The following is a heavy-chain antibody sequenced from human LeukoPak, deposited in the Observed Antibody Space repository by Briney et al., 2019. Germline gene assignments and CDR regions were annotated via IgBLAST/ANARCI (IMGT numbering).Heavy chain of an antibody. Sequence: PGGSLRLSCVASGFTFSTYWMHWVRQAPGKGLVWVSRISYDGSSTNYADSVKGRFSISRDNAKNTLYLQMNSLRVEDTAVYYCVRDSPSGFFDLWGRGTLVTVSS. CDR2: ISYDGSST. CDR3: VRDSPSGFFDL. V-gene: IGHV3-74*01. J-gene: IGHJ2*01. D-gene: IGHD6-19*01. CDR1: GFTFSTYW.